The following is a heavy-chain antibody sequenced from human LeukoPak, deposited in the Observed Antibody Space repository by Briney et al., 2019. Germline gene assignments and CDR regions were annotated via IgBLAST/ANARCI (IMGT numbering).Heavy chain of an antibody. CDR3: AKDMSGYFGSGSQALDI. CDR2: ISWNSDSV. V-gene: IGHV3-9*03. J-gene: IGHJ3*02. Sequence: SLRLSCAASGFTFDNYAMHWVRQAPGKGLEWVSVISWNSDSVGYADSVKGRFTISRDNAKNSLYLQMNSLRAEDMALYYCAKDMSGYFGSGSQALDIWGQGTMVTVSS. CDR1: GFTFDNYA. D-gene: IGHD3-10*01.